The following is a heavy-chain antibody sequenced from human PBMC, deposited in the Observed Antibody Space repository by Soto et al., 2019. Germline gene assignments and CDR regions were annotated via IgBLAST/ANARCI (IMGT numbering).Heavy chain of an antibody. Sequence: PGGSLRLSCAASEFTFNNYWMHWVRQVPGKGLEWVSRINTDGSTTNYADSVKGRFTISRDNSKNTLYLQMNSLRAEDTAVYYCAKDQDYQLLRPQNWFDPWGQGTLVTVSS. V-gene: IGHV3-74*01. J-gene: IGHJ5*02. CDR1: EFTFNNYW. CDR2: INTDGSTT. CDR3: AKDQDYQLLRPQNWFDP. D-gene: IGHD2-2*01.